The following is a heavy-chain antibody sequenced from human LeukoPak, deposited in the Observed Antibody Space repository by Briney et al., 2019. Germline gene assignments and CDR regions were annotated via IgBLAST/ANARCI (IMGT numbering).Heavy chain of an antibody. CDR1: GFTFSSYG. CDR2: ISYDGSNK. D-gene: IGHD5-18*01. Sequence: PGGSLRLSCAASGFTFSSYGMHWVRQAPGKGLEWVAVISYDGSNKYYADSVKGRFTISRDNSKNTLYLQMNSLRAEDTAVYYCAKGQKYTHSLDAFDIWGQGTMVTVSS. CDR3: AKGQKYTHSLDAFDI. V-gene: IGHV3-30*18. J-gene: IGHJ3*02.